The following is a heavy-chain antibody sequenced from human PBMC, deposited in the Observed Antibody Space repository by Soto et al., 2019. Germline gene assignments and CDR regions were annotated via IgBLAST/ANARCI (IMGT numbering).Heavy chain of an antibody. CDR1: GGSFSTYT. CDR3: AILTPITGVY. Sequence: QVLLVQSGAEVKKPGSSVKVSCKVSGGSFSTYTLTWVRQAPGQGLEWMGGIIPMFGIINYAQKFQGRVTITADRSTTTAYMELISLRSDDTAVYYCAILTPITGVYWGQGAQVTVPS. J-gene: IGHJ4*02. D-gene: IGHD5-12*01. CDR2: IIPMFGII. V-gene: IGHV1-69*17.